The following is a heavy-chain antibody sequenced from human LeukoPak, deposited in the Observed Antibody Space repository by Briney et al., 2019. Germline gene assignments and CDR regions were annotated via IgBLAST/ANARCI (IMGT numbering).Heavy chain of an antibody. J-gene: IGHJ4*02. CDR1: GFTFSSYG. CDR3: ATTEAGSTSYFDY. CDR2: ISYDGSNK. D-gene: IGHD6-25*01. Sequence: PGGSLRLSCAASGFTFSSYGMHWVRQAPGKGLEWVAVISYDGSNKYYADSVKGRFTISRDNSKNTLYPQMNSLRAEDTAVYYCATTEAGSTSYFDYWGQGTLVTVSS. V-gene: IGHV3-30*03.